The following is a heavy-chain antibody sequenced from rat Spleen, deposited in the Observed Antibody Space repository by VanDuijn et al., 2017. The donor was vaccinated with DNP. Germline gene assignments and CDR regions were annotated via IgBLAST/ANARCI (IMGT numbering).Heavy chain of an antibody. CDR2: IIYEGGST. D-gene: IGHD4-3*01. J-gene: IGHJ2*01. CDR1: GFTFSDYY. CDR3: AQANGRD. V-gene: IGHV5-22*01. Sequence: EVQLVESGGGLVQPGRSLKLSCAASGFTFSDYYMAWVRQAPRKGLEWVASIIYEGGSTYYGDSVKGRFIVSRDNAENTVYLQMNSLRSEDTATYYCAQANGRDWGQGVMVTVSS.